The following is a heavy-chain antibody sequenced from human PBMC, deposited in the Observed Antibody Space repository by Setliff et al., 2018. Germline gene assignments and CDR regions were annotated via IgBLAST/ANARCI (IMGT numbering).Heavy chain of an antibody. CDR3: AKVDIDYIMTRDNTWQYIFYMDV. V-gene: IGHV4-39*01. Sequence: SETLSLTCSVLGDSLSSGTQYWAWIRQPPGKGLEWIGNINYSGSTYYNPSLKSRVTMSVDASRNQVSLKVTSVTAEDTAVYYCAKVDIDYIMTRDNTWQYIFYMDVWGRGTTVTSP. CDR1: GDSLSSGTQY. D-gene: IGHD5-12*01. J-gene: IGHJ6*03. CDR2: INYSGST.